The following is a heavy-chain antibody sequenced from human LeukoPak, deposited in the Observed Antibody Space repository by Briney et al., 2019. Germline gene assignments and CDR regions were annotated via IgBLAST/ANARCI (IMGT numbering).Heavy chain of an antibody. D-gene: IGHD2-15*01. V-gene: IGHV3-30*02. CDR3: ARDCGQVAPVWFDP. J-gene: IGHJ5*02. CDR2: IRSDGSNK. Sequence: GGSLRLSCAASGFTFSSYGMHWVRQAPGKGLEGVAFIRSDGSNKYYADSVRGRFTNSRDNSKNTLYLQMNSLRAEDTAVYYCARDCGQVAPVWFDPWGQGTLVTVSS. CDR1: GFTFSSYG.